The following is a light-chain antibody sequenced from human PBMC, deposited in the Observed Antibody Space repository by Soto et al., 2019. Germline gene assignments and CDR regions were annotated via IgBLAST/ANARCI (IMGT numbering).Light chain of an antibody. J-gene: IGKJ2*01. V-gene: IGKV3-15*01. CDR1: QGISSE. Sequence: EIVMTQSPATLSLSPGERAALSCRASQGISSELAWYQQKPGQPPRLLIYGASTRATGVPARFTGSGSGSDFTLTISGLQSEDFAVYYCQQGHNWPLTFAQGTRLEI. CDR3: QQGHNWPLT. CDR2: GAS.